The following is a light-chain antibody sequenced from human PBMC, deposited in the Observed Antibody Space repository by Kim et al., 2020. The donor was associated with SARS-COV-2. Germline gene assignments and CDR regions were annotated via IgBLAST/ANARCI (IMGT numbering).Light chain of an antibody. CDR1: QGISKY. J-gene: IGKJ1*01. CDR2: AAS. V-gene: IGKV1-27*01. CDR3: QQYDSAPRA. Sequence: EFAGDRVTITCRASQGISKYLAWYQQKPGKVHKLLIYAASTLQSGVPSRLSGSGSGTEFTLTISSLQTEDVAAYYCQQYDSAPRAFGQGTKVDIK.